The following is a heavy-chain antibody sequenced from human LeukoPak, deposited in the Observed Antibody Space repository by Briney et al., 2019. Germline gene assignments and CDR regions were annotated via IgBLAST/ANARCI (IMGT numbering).Heavy chain of an antibody. D-gene: IGHD6-13*01. CDR3: AKDRGSSSWYRGGFDY. CDR2: ISGSGGST. Sequence: GGSLRLSCAASGFTFSSYEMNWVRQAPGKGLEWVSYISGSGGSTYYADSVKGRFTISRDNSKNTLYLQMNSLRAEDTAVYYCAKDRGSSSWYRGGFDYWGQGTLVTVSS. J-gene: IGHJ4*02. V-gene: IGHV3-23*01. CDR1: GFTFSSYE.